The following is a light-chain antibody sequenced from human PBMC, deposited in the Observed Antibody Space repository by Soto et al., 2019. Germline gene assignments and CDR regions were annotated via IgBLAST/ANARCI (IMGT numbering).Light chain of an antibody. Sequence: EVVLTQSPATLSLSPGDRATLSCRASESVSNYLAWYQQKPGQPPRLVIYDVSSRATGIPARCIGSGSGTDFTLTISSLEPEDFAVYYCQHRSDWPVTFGPGTRVDI. J-gene: IGKJ3*01. CDR1: ESVSNY. CDR3: QHRSDWPVT. CDR2: DVS. V-gene: IGKV3-11*01.